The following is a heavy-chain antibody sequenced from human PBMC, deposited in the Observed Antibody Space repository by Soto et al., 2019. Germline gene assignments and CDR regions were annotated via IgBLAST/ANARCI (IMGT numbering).Heavy chain of an antibody. J-gene: IGHJ4*02. CDR3: ARVGGFGATTIDY. Sequence: SETLSRTCTVSGGSISSYYWSWIRQTPGKGLEWIGNIDKSGNTNYNPSLKSRVTMSVDTSKSQFSLRVNSVTAADTAVYFCARVGGFGATTIDYWGQGTLVTVS. CDR2: IDKSGNT. CDR1: GGSISSYY. V-gene: IGHV4-59*08. D-gene: IGHD3-10*01.